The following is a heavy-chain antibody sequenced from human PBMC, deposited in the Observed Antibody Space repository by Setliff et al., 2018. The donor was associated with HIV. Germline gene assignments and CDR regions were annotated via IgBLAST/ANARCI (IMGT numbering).Heavy chain of an antibody. J-gene: IGHJ6*04. V-gene: IGHV1-46*01. Sequence: ASVKVSCKASGYAFTSQFMHWVRQAPGQGPEWMGIISPSGDRTTYAQRFRGRVTMTSDTSTGTVYMELSRLRSEDTAVYYCASATVGLGYNFSSGDVWGKGTTVTVSS. D-gene: IGHD5-18*01. CDR3: ASATVGLGYNFSSGDV. CDR1: GYAFTSQF. CDR2: ISPSGDRT.